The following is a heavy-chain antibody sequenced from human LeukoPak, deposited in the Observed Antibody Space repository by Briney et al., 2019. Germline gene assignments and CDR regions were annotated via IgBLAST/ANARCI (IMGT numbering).Heavy chain of an antibody. Sequence: PGGSLRLSCAASGFTFDDYGMSWVRQAPARGRVGVCGINWNGGSTGYAGSVRGRFTISRANTKTSLYLKMNSLRAEDPALYYCAREDSSSWGYYFDYWGQGTLVTVSS. D-gene: IGHD6-13*01. J-gene: IGHJ4*02. V-gene: IGHV3-20*04. CDR1: GFTFDDYG. CDR2: INWNGGST. CDR3: AREDSSSWGYYFDY.